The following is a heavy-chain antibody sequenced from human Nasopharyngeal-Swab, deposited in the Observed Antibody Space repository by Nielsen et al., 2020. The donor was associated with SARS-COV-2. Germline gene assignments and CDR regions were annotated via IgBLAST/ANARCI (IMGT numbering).Heavy chain of an antibody. D-gene: IGHD1-14*01. Sequence: GSLKISCTGSGYIFGNYAISWVRQSPGQGLEWVSTVDFDGVRTHYADSVKGRFLVSRDNSKNTAYLQMYNLAVEDAAVYYCATWMTGHFDHWGQGTLV. V-gene: IGHV3-23*01. CDR1: GYIFGNYA. J-gene: IGHJ4*02. CDR3: ATWMTGHFDH. CDR2: VDFDGVRT.